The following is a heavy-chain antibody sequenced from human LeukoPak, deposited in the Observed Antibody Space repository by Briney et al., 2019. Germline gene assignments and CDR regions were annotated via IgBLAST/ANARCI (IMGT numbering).Heavy chain of an antibody. V-gene: IGHV4-39*01. CDR3: ARGPHPGGAGYNLIDH. J-gene: IGHJ4*02. CDR2: ISYRGTT. D-gene: IGHD5-24*01. Sequence: SETLSLTCTVSGGSISSSSYYWGWIRQPPGKGLEWIGSISYRGTTFHNPSLKSRATISVDTSKNQFFLKVSSVTAADTAVYYCARGPHPGGAGYNLIDHWGQGTLVTVSP. CDR1: GGSISSSSYY.